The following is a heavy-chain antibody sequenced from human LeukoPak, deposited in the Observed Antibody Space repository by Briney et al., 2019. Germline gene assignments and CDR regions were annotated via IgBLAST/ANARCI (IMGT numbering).Heavy chain of an antibody. V-gene: IGHV4-59*08. CDR1: GGSISSYD. J-gene: IGHJ4*02. Sequence: SETLSLTCTVSGGSISSYDWSWIRQPPGKGLEWIGYIFYSGSTKYNPSLNRRVTISLDTSKNQFSLKLNSVTAADTAVYYCARFKMTSVTDWGQGTLVTVSS. D-gene: IGHD4-17*01. CDR2: IFYSGST. CDR3: ARFKMTSVTD.